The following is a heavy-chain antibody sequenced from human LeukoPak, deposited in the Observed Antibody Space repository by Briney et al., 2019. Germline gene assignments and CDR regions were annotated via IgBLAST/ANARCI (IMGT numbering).Heavy chain of an antibody. V-gene: IGHV3-7*01. D-gene: IGHD6-19*01. CDR3: AREFPFSSGIGAFDY. Sequence: PGGSLRLSCAASGFTFSSYWMSWVRQAPGKGLEWVANIKQDGSEKYYVDSVKGRFTISRDNAKNSLYLPMNSLRAEDTAVYYCAREFPFSSGIGAFDYWGQGTLVTVSS. CDR2: IKQDGSEK. J-gene: IGHJ4*02. CDR1: GFTFSSYW.